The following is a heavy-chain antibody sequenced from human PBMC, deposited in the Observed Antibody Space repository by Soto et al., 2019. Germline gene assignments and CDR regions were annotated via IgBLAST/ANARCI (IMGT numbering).Heavy chain of an antibody. CDR2: MNPNSGNT. D-gene: IGHD2-2*01. CDR3: ARAGGCSSTSCYAFDI. J-gene: IGHJ3*02. Sequence: ASVKVSCKASGYTFTSYDINWVRQATGQGLEWMGWMNPNSGNTGYAQKFQGRVTMTRNTSIRTAYMELSSLRSEDTAVYYCARAGGCSSTSCYAFDIWGQGTMVTVSS. CDR1: GYTFTSYD. V-gene: IGHV1-8*01.